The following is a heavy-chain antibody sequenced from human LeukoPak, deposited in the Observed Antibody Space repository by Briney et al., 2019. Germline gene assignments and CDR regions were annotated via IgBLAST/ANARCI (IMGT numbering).Heavy chain of an antibody. V-gene: IGHV1-2*02. Sequence: ASVKVSCKASGYTFTGYYMHWVRQAPGQGLEWMGWINPNSGGTNYAQKFQGRVTMTRDTSISTAYMELSRLRSDDTAVYYCARYSYGFGTFGYWGQGTLVTVSS. J-gene: IGHJ4*02. CDR1: GYTFTGYY. CDR2: INPNSGGT. CDR3: ARYSYGFGTFGY. D-gene: IGHD5-18*01.